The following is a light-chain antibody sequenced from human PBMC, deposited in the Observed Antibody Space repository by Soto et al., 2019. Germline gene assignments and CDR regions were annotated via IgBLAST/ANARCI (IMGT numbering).Light chain of an antibody. Sequence: AIQLTQSPSSLSASVGDRVTITCRASQGISSALAWYQQKPGKAPNLLIYDASRLESGVPSRFSGSGSGTDFTLTISSLQPADFSTSYCQQFNGYPFTFGPGTKVDIK. CDR3: QQFNGYPFT. CDR2: DAS. V-gene: IGKV1-13*02. J-gene: IGKJ3*01. CDR1: QGISSA.